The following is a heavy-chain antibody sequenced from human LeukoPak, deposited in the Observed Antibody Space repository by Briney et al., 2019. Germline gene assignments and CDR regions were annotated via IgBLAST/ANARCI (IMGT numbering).Heavy chain of an antibody. CDR2: ISSSGSTI. Sequence: GGSLRFSCAASGFTFSDYYMSWIRQAPGKGLEWVSYISSSGSTIYYADSVMGRFTISRDNAKNSLYLQMNSLRAEDTAVYYCARVDCSGGSCYAPYFDYWGQGTLVTVSS. CDR1: GFTFSDYY. J-gene: IGHJ4*02. CDR3: ARVDCSGGSCYAPYFDY. V-gene: IGHV3-11*01. D-gene: IGHD2-15*01.